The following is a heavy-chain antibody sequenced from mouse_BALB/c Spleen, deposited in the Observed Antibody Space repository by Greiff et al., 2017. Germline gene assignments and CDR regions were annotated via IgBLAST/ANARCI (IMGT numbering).Heavy chain of an antibody. J-gene: IGHJ3*01. CDR3: ARKMITTGFAY. Sequence: EVKLMESGPGLVKPSQSLSLTCTVTGYSITSDYAWNWIRQFPGNKLEWMGYISYSGSTSYNPSLKSRISITRDTSKNQFFLQLNSVTTEDTATYYCARKMITTGFAYWGQGTLVTVSA. D-gene: IGHD2-4*01. CDR2: ISYSGST. V-gene: IGHV3-2*02. CDR1: GYSITSDYA.